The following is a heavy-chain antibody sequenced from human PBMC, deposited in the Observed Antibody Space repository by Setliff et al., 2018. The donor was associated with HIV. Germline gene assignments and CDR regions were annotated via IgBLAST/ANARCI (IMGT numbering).Heavy chain of an antibody. CDR1: GYSFTRYY. Sequence: ASVKVSCKASGYSFTRYYMHWVRQAPGQGLEWMGWISANDGRTNHAQNFQGRVTMTRDTSISTAYMELSSLRSDDTAVYYCARGTAPRPASVLEFLEWLFPNWFDPWGQGTLVTVSS. CDR3: ARGTAPRPASVLEFLEWLFPNWFDP. J-gene: IGHJ5*02. CDR2: ISANDGRT. V-gene: IGHV1-2*02. D-gene: IGHD3-3*02.